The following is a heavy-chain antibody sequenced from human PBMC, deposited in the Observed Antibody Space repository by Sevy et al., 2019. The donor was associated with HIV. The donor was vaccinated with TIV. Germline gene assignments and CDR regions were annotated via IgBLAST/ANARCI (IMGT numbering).Heavy chain of an antibody. CDR1: GFTFSTYW. J-gene: IGHJ4*02. CDR3: ARVGIFEGSESHFRFIDY. D-gene: IGHD3-10*01. Sequence: GGSLRLFCAASGFTFSTYWMTWVRQAPGKGLEWVANINQDGSKKNYVDSMKGRFTISRDNAKNSLYVQMNSLRAEDTAVYYCARVGIFEGSESHFRFIDYWGQGILVTVSS. V-gene: IGHV3-7*01. CDR2: INQDGSKK.